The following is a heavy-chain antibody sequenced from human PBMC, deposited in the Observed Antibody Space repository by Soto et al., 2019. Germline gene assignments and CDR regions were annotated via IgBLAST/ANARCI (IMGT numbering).Heavy chain of an antibody. V-gene: IGHV1-3*01. D-gene: IGHD6-13*01. J-gene: IGHJ6*02. CDR2: INAGNGNT. CDR3: VRDNVVAAEYYYGMDV. Sequence: GASVKVSCKASGYTFTGYAMHWVRQAPGQRLEWMGWINAGNGNTKYSQKFQGRVTITRDTSASTAYMELSSLRSEDTAVYYCVRDNVVAAEYYYGMDVWGQGTTVTVSS. CDR1: GYTFTGYA.